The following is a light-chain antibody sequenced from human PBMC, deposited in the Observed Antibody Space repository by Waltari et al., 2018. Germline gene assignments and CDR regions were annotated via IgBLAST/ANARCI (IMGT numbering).Light chain of an antibody. J-gene: IGKJ5*01. CDR3: QQHSTYPIT. CDR1: QSISTW. Sequence: DIQMTQSPSTLSASVGDRVTISCRASQSISTWCAWYQERPGKVPKLVIYQASTLKSGVPARFSGRGSGTEFTLTISSLQPDDFATYYCQQHSTYPITFGQGTRLEIK. V-gene: IGKV1-5*01. CDR2: QAS.